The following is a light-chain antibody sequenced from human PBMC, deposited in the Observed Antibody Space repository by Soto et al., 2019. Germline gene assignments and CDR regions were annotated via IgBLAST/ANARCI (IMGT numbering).Light chain of an antibody. CDR1: HSISSW. Sequence: DIRMPQTHSPLSASLGDRFTITSRASHSISSWLAWYQQKPGKAPNLLIYKASTLLSGVPSRFSGSGSGTEFTLTISCLQPDDFTTYFCQQYNGYMWTFCHGAKVDIK. V-gene: IGKV1-5*03. J-gene: IGKJ1*01. CDR2: KAS. CDR3: QQYNGYMWT.